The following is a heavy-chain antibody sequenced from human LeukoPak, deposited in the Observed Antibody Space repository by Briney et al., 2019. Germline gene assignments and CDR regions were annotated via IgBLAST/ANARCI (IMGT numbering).Heavy chain of an antibody. CDR3: ARALGYCSSTSCYPDDY. D-gene: IGHD2-2*01. Sequence: SVKVSCKASGGTFSSYAISWVRQAPGQGLEWMGGIIPIFGTANYAQKFQGRVTITADESTSTAYTELSSLRSEDTAVYYCARALGYCSSTSCYPDDYWGQGTLVTVSS. J-gene: IGHJ4*02. CDR2: IIPIFGTA. V-gene: IGHV1-69*01. CDR1: GGTFSSYA.